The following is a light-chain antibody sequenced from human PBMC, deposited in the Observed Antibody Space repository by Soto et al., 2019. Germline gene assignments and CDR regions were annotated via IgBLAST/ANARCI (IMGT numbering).Light chain of an antibody. J-gene: IGKJ1*01. Sequence: EIAMTQSPATLSVSPGERATLSCRASQSVSRKLAWYQQEPGQAPRLLIYDASTRATGIPARFSCSGSGTEFTLTISSLQSEDVAVYYCQQFNNWPRTFGQGTKVEIK. CDR2: DAS. CDR3: QQFNNWPRT. CDR1: QSVSRK. V-gene: IGKV3-15*01.